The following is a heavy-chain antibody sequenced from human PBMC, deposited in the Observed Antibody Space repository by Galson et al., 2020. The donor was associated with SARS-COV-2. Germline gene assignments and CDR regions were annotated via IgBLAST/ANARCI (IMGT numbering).Heavy chain of an antibody. CDR1: GYSITGGHY. Sequence: TLSLTCAVDGYSITGGHYWGWIRQPPGKGLEWLGTIFHDGTTYYNPSLRSRLTLSLDTSSNQFSLRLTSVAAADTAVYYCARPSAPVGRVWFDPWGQGTLVTVSS. J-gene: IGHJ5*02. V-gene: IGHV4-38-2*01. CDR3: ARPSAPVGRVWFDP. CDR2: IFHDGTT. D-gene: IGHD1-26*01.